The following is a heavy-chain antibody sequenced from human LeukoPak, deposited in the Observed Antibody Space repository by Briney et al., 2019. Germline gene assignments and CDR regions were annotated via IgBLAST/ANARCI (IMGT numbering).Heavy chain of an antibody. V-gene: IGHV3-74*01. Sequence: GGSLRLSCAASGFTFSSYWMHWVRHAPGKGLVWVSRINSDGSSTIYADSVKGRFTISRDNAKNTLYLQMNSLRAEDTAVYYGERVRVGNSYVNLGYYYGMDVWAKGTRVTAPS. D-gene: IGHD3-16*01. CDR1: GFTFSSYW. CDR3: ERVRVGNSYVNLGYYYGMDV. CDR2: INSDGSST. J-gene: IGHJ6*04.